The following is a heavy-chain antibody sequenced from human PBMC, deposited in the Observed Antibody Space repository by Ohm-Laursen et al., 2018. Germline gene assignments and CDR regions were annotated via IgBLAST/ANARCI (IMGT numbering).Heavy chain of an antibody. CDR1: GFTFSTYA. CDR2: ISSGGGET. CDR3: AKGRSGGTGHGNWFES. D-gene: IGHD3-10*01. Sequence: SLRLSCTASGFTFSTYAMSWVRQAPGKGLEWVSHISSGGGETYYADSVKGRFTISRDTSKNTLYLQMNSLRVEDTAVYYCAKGRSGGTGHGNWFESWGQGALVIVSS. V-gene: IGHV3-23*01. J-gene: IGHJ5*01.